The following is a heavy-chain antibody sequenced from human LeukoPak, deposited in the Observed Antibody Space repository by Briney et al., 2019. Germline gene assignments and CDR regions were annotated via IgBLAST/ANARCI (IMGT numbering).Heavy chain of an antibody. CDR1: GYTFTSYG. Sequence: GASVKVSFKASGYTFTSYGISWLRQAPGQGLEWMGWISGHNWHTNYRQKLQGRVSMTTDSSTTTAYMELRSLRSDDTAVYYCARYPSDYDILTGYPDSWGQGTLVTVSS. CDR3: ARYPSDYDILTGYPDS. CDR2: ISGHNWHT. D-gene: IGHD3-9*01. V-gene: IGHV1-18*01. J-gene: IGHJ4*02.